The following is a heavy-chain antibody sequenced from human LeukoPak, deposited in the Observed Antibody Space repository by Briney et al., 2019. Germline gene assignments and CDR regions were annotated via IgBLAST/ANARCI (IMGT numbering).Heavy chain of an antibody. CDR2: ISGDGGST. Sequence: GGSLRLSCAALGFAFDDYAMHWVRQAPGKGLEWVSLISGDGGSTYYADSVKGRFTISRDNSKNSLYLQMNSLRTEDTALYYCAKALMTTVTTTDFEDYWGQGTLVTVSS. V-gene: IGHV3-43*02. D-gene: IGHD4-17*01. CDR3: AKALMTTVTTTDFEDY. CDR1: GFAFDDYA. J-gene: IGHJ4*02.